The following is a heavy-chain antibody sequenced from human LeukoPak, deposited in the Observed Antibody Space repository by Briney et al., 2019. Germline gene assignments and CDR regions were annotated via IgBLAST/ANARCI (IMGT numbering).Heavy chain of an antibody. Sequence: ASVKVSCKASGYTFTSYGISWVRQAPGQGLEWMGWISAYNGNTNYAQKFQGRVTITRDTSASTAYMELSSLRSEDTAVYYCARAKDIVVVTATYFDYWGQGTLVTVSS. D-gene: IGHD2-21*02. CDR3: ARAKDIVVVTATYFDY. CDR1: GYTFTSYG. J-gene: IGHJ4*02. CDR2: ISAYNGNT. V-gene: IGHV1-18*01.